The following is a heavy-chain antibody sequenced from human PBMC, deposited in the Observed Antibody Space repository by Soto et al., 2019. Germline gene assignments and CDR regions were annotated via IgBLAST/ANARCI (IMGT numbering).Heavy chain of an antibody. CDR1: GFTFGDYA. Sequence: PGGSLRLSCTASGFTFGDYAMSWFRQAPGKXLEWVGFIRSKAYGGTTEYAASVKGRFTISRDDSKSIAYLQMNSLKTEDTAVYYCTRDVYSSSSLYYYYGMDVWGQGTTVTVSS. CDR3: TRDVYSSSSLYYYYGMDV. V-gene: IGHV3-49*03. D-gene: IGHD6-6*01. J-gene: IGHJ6*02. CDR2: IRSKAYGGTT.